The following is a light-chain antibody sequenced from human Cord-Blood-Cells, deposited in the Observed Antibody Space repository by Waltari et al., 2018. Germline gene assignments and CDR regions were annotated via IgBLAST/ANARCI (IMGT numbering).Light chain of an antibody. CDR3: CSYAGSYTYVV. Sequence: QSALPQPRSVSGSPGQSVTISCTGTSRDVGGNNYVAWYQQNPGKAPKLMIYDVSKRPSGVPDRFSGSKSGNTASLTISGLQAEDEADYSCCSYAGSYTYVVFGGGTKLTVL. CDR2: DVS. CDR1: SRDVGGNNY. J-gene: IGLJ2*01. V-gene: IGLV2-11*01.